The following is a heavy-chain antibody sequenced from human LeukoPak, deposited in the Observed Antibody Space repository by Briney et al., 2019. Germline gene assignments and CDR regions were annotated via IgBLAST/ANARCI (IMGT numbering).Heavy chain of an antibody. J-gene: IGHJ4*02. D-gene: IGHD3-22*01. CDR3: ARGPIVVVTIFDH. Sequence: GASVKVSCKASGYTFTGYYMHWVRQAPGQGLEWMGWINPNSGGKNYAQKFQGRVTMTRDTSISTAYMELSRLRSDDTAVYYCARGPIVVVTIFDHWGQGTLVTVSS. CDR1: GYTFTGYY. V-gene: IGHV1-2*02. CDR2: INPNSGGK.